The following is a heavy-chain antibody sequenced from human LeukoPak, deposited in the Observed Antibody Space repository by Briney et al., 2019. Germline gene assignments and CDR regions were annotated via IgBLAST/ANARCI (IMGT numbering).Heavy chain of an antibody. CDR2: ISNDGANK. CDR3: AKDLTTLFLASDV. Sequence: SGGSLRLSCVASGFTVSAYGWQWVRQAPGKGLEWVGDISNDGANKYNSTSVKGRFTIYRDSSKYTLYLQMNSLRPEDTAVYSCAKDLTTLFLASDVWGLGTMVTVSS. V-gene: IGHV3-30*18. J-gene: IGHJ3*01. D-gene: IGHD4-11*01. CDR1: GFTVSAYG.